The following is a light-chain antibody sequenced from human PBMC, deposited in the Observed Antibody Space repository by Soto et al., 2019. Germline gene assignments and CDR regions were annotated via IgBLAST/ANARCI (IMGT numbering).Light chain of an antibody. Sequence: QSALTQPASVSGSPGQSITISCTGTSSDVGGYNYVSWYQQHPGKAPKLMIYEVSNRPSGVSNRFSGSKSGNTASLTISGLQAEDDADYHCSSYTSSSTLVFGGGTKVTVL. CDR2: EVS. V-gene: IGLV2-14*01. CDR1: SSDVGGYNY. CDR3: SSYTSSSTLV. J-gene: IGLJ2*01.